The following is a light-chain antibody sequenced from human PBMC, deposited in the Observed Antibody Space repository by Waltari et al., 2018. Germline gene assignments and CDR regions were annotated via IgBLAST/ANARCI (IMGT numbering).Light chain of an antibody. CDR3: QQYNNWQGT. J-gene: IGKJ1*01. V-gene: IGKV3D-15*01. Sequence: EIVMTQSPATLSVSPGESATLSCRASQRFSSNLAWYQQKPGQAPRLPIYGASTRATCIPARFSGSGSGTEFTLTISSMQSEDFAVYYCQQYNNWQGTFGQGTKVEIK. CDR2: GAS. CDR1: QRFSSN.